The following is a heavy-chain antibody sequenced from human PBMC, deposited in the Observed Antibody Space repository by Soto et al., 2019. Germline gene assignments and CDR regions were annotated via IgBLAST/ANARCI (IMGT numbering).Heavy chain of an antibody. V-gene: IGHV2-5*02. J-gene: IGHJ4*02. CDR2: IYWDGDE. CDR1: GFSLSTSAEG. Sequence: QITLKESGPTLVKPTQPLTLTCTFSGFSLSTSAEGVGWIRQPPGKALEWLALIYWDGDERYSPSLKSRLTITKDTSKNQVVLKMTNMDPADTATYSCAHGSCTSADCYPNPYLDYWGQGILVTVSS. CDR3: AHGSCTSADCYPNPYLDY. D-gene: IGHD2-2*01.